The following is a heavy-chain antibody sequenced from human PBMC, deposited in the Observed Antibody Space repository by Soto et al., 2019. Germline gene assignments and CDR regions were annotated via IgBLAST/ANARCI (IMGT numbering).Heavy chain of an antibody. D-gene: IGHD3-3*01. CDR2: INPNSGGT. J-gene: IGHJ5*02. Sequence: ASVKVSCKASGYTFTGYYMHWVRQAPGQGLEWMGWINPNSGGTNYAQKFQGWVTMTRDTSISTAYMELSWLRSDDTAVYYCARAEGTSYYDFWSGYGGQNWFDPWGQGTLVTVSS. CDR3: ARAEGTSYYDFWSGYGGQNWFDP. CDR1: GYTFTGYY. V-gene: IGHV1-2*04.